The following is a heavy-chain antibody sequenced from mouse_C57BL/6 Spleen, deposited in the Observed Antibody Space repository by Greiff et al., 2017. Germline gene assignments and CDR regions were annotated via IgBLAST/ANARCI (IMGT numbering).Heavy chain of an antibody. CDR1: GYTFTDYE. CDR3: TRGVGDEGRYFDV. V-gene: IGHV1-15*01. J-gene: IGHJ1*03. D-gene: IGHD3-1*01. CDR2: IDPETGGT. Sequence: QVQLQQSGAELVRPGASVTLSCKASGYTFTDYEMHWVKQTPVHGLEWIGAIDPETGGTAYNQKFKGKAILTADKSSSTAYMELRSLTSEDSAVYYCTRGVGDEGRYFDVWGTGTTVTVSS.